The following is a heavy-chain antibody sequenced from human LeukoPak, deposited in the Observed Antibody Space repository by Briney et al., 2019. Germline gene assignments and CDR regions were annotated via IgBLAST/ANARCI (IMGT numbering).Heavy chain of an antibody. V-gene: IGHV1-2*02. CDR1: GGTFSSYA. D-gene: IGHD6-6*01. CDR2: INPNSGGT. J-gene: IGHJ4*02. CDR3: ARESQLVLDY. Sequence: GASVKVSCKASGGTFSSYAISWVRQAPGQGLEWMGWINPNSGGTNYAQKFQGRVTMTRDTSISTAYMELSRLRSDDTAVYYCARESQLVLDYWGQGTLVTVSS.